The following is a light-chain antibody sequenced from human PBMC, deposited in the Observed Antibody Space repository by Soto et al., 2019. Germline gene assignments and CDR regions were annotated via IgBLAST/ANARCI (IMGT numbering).Light chain of an antibody. CDR2: DAS. CDR3: QQYNSYSRT. Sequence: DIQMTQSPSTLPASVGDRVTITCRASQSISSWLAWYQQKPGKAPKLLIYDASSLESGVPSRFSGSGSGTEFTLTISSLQPDDFATYYCQQYNSYSRTFGQGTKVE. V-gene: IGKV1-5*01. CDR1: QSISSW. J-gene: IGKJ1*01.